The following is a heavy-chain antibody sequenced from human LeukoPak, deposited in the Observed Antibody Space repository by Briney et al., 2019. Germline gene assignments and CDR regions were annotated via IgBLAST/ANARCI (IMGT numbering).Heavy chain of an antibody. J-gene: IGHJ4*02. CDR3: ARGRATLDY. CDR2: IYTTGNT. V-gene: IGHV4-61*02. Sequence: SETLSLTCTVSGDSISSGSYYWTWIRQPAGKGLKWIGRIYTTGNTNYNPSLKSRVTVSVDTSKNQFSLKLSSVTAADTAVYYCARGRATLDYWGLGTLVTVSS. CDR1: GDSISSGSYY.